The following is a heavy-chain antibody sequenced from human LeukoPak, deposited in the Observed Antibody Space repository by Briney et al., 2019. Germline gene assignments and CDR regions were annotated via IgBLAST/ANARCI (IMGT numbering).Heavy chain of an antibody. V-gene: IGHV1-18*01. CDR2: ISAYNGNT. D-gene: IGHD6-13*01. Sequence: GASVKVSCKASGYTFTSYGISWVRQAPGQGLEWMGWISAYNGNTNYAQKLQGRVTMTTDTSTSTAYMELRSLRSDDTAVYYCASSTGSSWYSWYFDYWGQGTLVTVSS. J-gene: IGHJ4*02. CDR3: ASSTGSSWYSWYFDY. CDR1: GYTFTSYG.